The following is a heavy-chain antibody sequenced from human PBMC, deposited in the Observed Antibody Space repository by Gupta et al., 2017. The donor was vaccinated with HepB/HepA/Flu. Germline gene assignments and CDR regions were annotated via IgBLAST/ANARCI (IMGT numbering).Heavy chain of an antibody. D-gene: IGHD2-2*01. CDR3: ARGGGGYCSSTSCYFFDY. CDR1: GGSFSGYY. CDR2: INHSRST. V-gene: IGHV4-34*01. J-gene: IGHJ4*02. Sequence: QVQLQQWGAGLLKPSETLSLTCAVYGGSFSGYYWSWIRQPPGKGLEWIGEINHSRSTNYNPSLKSRVTISVDTSKNQFSLKLSSVTAADTAVHYCARGGGGYCSSTSCYFFDYWGQGTLVTVSS.